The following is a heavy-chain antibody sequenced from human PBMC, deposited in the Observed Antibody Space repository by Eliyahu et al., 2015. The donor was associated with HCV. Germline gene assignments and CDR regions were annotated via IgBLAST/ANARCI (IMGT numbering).Heavy chain of an antibody. V-gene: IGHV4-59*01. Sequence: QLQLQESGPGLVKPSETLSLTCTXSGGSIPTXYWSGXRQPPGKGLXWIXYSPXRGXTNYNPPLKSRVTISVDTSKNQFSLNLTSVTAADTAVYYCASGGGGIAVAGTGGWFDPWGQGTLVTVSS. CDR2: SPXRGXT. J-gene: IGHJ5*02. CDR1: GGSIPTXY. CDR3: ASGGGGIAVAGTGGWFDP. D-gene: IGHD6-19*01.